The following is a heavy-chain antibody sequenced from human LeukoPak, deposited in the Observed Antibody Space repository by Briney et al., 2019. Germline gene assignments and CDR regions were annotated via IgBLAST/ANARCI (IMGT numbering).Heavy chain of an antibody. CDR1: GFTFSSYA. CDR3: ARGEYSLGNYYYYGMDV. CDR2: ISYDGSNK. Sequence: PGRSLRLSCAASGFTFSSYAMHWVRQAPGKGLEWVAVISYDGSNKYYADSVKGRFTISRDNSKNTLYLQMNSLRAEDTAVYYCARGEYSLGNYYYYGMDVWGQGTTVTVSS. D-gene: IGHD5-18*01. J-gene: IGHJ6*02. V-gene: IGHV3-30-3*01.